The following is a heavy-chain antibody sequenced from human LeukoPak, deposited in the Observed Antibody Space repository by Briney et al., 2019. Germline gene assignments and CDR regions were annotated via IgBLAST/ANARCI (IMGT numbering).Heavy chain of an antibody. Sequence: PSGTLSLTCTVSGGSVSTDSYYWNWIRQPPGKGLEWIGYFSHSGSTNYNSSLTSRVTVSLDTSKNQFTLTLNSVTAADTAVYCCAKERRGYSYGLFQNWFDPWGQGTLVTVSS. D-gene: IGHD5-18*01. CDR2: FSHSGST. J-gene: IGHJ5*02. CDR3: AKERRGYSYGLFQNWFDP. CDR1: GGSVSTDSYY. V-gene: IGHV4-61*01.